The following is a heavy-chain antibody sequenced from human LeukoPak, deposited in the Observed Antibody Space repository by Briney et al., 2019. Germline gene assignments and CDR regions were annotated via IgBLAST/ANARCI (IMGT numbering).Heavy chain of an antibody. CDR3: ARGLWLDP. V-gene: IGHV4-59*01. CDR1: GGPISSYY. Sequence: SETLSLTCTVSGGPISSYYWSWIRQPPGKGLEWIGYIYYSGSTNYNPSLKSRVTISVDTSKNQFSLKLSSVTAADTAVYYCARGLWLDPWGQGTLVTVSS. CDR2: IYYSGST. J-gene: IGHJ5*02.